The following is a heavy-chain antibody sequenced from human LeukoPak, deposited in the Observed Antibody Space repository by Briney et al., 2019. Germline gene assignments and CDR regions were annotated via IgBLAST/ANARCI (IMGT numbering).Heavy chain of an antibody. Sequence: GGSLRLSCAASGFTFSSYAMSWVRQAPGKGLEWVSAISGSGGSTYYADSVKGRFTISRDNAKNSLYLQMNSLRAEDTALYYCAKDMEEDSSGWYYFDYWGQGTLVTVSS. V-gene: IGHV3-23*01. D-gene: IGHD6-19*01. CDR2: ISGSGGST. CDR1: GFTFSSYA. J-gene: IGHJ4*02. CDR3: AKDMEEDSSGWYYFDY.